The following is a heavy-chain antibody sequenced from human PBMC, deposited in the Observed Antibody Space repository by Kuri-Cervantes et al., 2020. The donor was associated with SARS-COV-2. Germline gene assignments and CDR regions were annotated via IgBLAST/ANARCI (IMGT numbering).Heavy chain of an antibody. Sequence: GESLKISCKGSGYSFTSYWIGWVRQMPGKGLEWMGLIYPGDSDTRYIPSFQGQVIIPADKNIRTAHLQWSSLKASDTAMYYCAGQKYQLLYNWFDPWGQGTLVTVSS. J-gene: IGHJ5*02. CDR2: IYPGDSDT. CDR3: AGQKYQLLYNWFDP. V-gene: IGHV5-51*01. CDR1: GYSFTSYW. D-gene: IGHD2-2*01.